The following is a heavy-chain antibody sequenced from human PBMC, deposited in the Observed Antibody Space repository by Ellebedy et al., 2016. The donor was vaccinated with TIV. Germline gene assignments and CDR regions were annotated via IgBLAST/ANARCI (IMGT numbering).Heavy chain of an antibody. CDR1: GGSISSSIYY. J-gene: IGHJ6*02. CDR2: IYYSGST. Sequence: LRLSCTVSGGSISSSIYYWGWIRQPPGKGLEWIGYIYYSGSTYYNPSLKSRVTISVDTSKNQFSLKLSSVTAADTAVYYCASKGAYRKYYGMDVWGQGTTVTVSS. V-gene: IGHV4-31*03. CDR3: ASKGAYRKYYGMDV. D-gene: IGHD3-16*02.